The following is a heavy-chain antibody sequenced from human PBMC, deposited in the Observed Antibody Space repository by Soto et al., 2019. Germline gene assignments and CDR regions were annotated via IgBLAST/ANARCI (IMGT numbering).Heavy chain of an antibody. J-gene: IGHJ5*02. CDR1: GGSISSGGYY. V-gene: IGHV4-31*03. CDR3: AREKQYQLHLPPSGFDP. Sequence: QVQLQESGPGLVKPSQTLSLTCTVSGGSISSGGYYWSWIRQHPGKGLEWIGYIYYSGSTYYNPSLNSRVTISVDTSKNQFSLKLSSVTAADTAVYYCAREKQYQLHLPPSGFDPWGQGTLVTVSS. CDR2: IYYSGST. D-gene: IGHD2-2*01.